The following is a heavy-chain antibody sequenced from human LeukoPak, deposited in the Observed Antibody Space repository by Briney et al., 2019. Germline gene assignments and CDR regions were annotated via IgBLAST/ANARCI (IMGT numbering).Heavy chain of an antibody. D-gene: IGHD6-13*01. CDR1: GFTFSDYY. V-gene: IGHV3-11*06. Sequence: GGSLRLSCAASGFTFSDYYMTWIRQAPGKGLEWLSYISGSGSYTNYADSVKGRFTTSRDNAKNSLYLQMNSLKAEDTAVYYCARVGSIAAAGTPDYWGQGTLVTVSS. CDR3: ARVGSIAAAGTPDY. CDR2: ISGSGSYT. J-gene: IGHJ4*02.